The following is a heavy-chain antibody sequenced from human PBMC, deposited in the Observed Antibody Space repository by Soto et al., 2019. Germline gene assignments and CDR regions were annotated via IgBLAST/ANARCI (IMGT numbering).Heavy chain of an antibody. Sequence: FQLVPSGAEVKKPGASVKVSCKASGYTCSRSGISWVRQAPGQGLEGMGWISTYNGDTNYAQKVQGRVTMTTDTSTSTAFMELMSLRSDDTAVYYCARSGSVPYYYYGLDVWGQGTTVTVSS. CDR3: ARSGSVPYYYYGLDV. J-gene: IGHJ6*02. CDR2: ISTYNGDT. D-gene: IGHD1-26*01. CDR1: GYTCSRSG. V-gene: IGHV1-18*01.